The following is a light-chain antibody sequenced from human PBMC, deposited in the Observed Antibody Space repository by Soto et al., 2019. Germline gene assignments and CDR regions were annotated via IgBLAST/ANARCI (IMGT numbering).Light chain of an antibody. Sequence: QSVLTQPPSASGSPGQSVTISCTGTNSDVGAYNYVSWYQQHPGKAPKLMIYEVNKRPSGVPDRFSGSKSGNTASLTVSGLQAEDEGDYYCSSYAGSNNLVFGGGTKLTVL. CDR2: EVN. J-gene: IGLJ2*01. CDR3: SSYAGSNNLV. V-gene: IGLV2-8*01. CDR1: NSDVGAYNY.